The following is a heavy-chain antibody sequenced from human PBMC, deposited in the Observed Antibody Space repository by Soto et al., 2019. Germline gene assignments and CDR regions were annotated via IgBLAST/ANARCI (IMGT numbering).Heavy chain of an antibody. V-gene: IGHV4-59*11. CDR2: IYYSGST. CDR1: GAATVMHY. Sequence: AEPRSVAWIVWGAATVMHYCMSILQPTGKGLEWIGYIYYSGSTNYNPSLKSRVTISVDTSKNQFSLKLSSVTAADTAVYYCARDVGGITGIRPNWFDTWGQGTLVTVS. J-gene: IGHJ5*02. CDR3: ARDVGGITGIRPNWFDT. D-gene: IGHD1-20*01.